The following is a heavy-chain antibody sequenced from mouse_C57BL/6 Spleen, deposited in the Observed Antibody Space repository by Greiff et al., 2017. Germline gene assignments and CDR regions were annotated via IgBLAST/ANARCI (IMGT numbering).Heavy chain of an antibody. V-gene: IGHV1-72*01. CDR2: IDPNSGGT. J-gene: IGHJ2*01. Sequence: QVQLQQPGAELVQPGASVKLSCKASGYSFTSYGMHWVWQRPGRGLELNGRIDPNSGGTKYNEKFLNKATLTVDKPSRTAFMQLSSLTSEDSAVYYCALITTVVAPFDYWGQGTPLTVSA. CDR1: GYSFTSYG. D-gene: IGHD1-1*01. CDR3: ALITTVVAPFDY.